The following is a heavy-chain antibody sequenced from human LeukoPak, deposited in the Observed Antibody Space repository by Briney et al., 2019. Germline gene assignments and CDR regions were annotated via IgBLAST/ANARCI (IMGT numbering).Heavy chain of an antibody. CDR2: IWYDGSNK. D-gene: IGHD3-10*01. J-gene: IGHJ6*02. CDR3: ARVFDGSGKRYYYYGMDV. Sequence: GRSLRLSCAASGFTFSSYGMHWVRQAPGKGLEWVAVIWYDGSNKYYADSVKGRFTISRDNSKNTLYLQMNSLRAEDTAVYYCARVFDGSGKRYYYYGMDVWGQGTTVTVSS. CDR1: GFTFSSYG. V-gene: IGHV3-33*01.